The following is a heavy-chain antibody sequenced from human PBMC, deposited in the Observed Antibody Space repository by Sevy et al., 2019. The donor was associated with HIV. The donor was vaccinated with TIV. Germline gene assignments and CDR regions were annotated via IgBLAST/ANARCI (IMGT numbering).Heavy chain of an antibody. CDR2: VRKKVNSYTT. J-gene: IGHJ2*01. Sequence: GGSLRLSCAASGFTFSDHYMDWVRQALGKGLEWVGRVRKKVNSYTTEYAASVKDRFTISRDDSQNSLYLQMNSLKTEDTAVYYCTRVGSLWYFDLWGRGTLVTVSS. CDR3: TRVGSLWYFDL. D-gene: IGHD3-10*01. V-gene: IGHV3-72*01. CDR1: GFTFSDHY.